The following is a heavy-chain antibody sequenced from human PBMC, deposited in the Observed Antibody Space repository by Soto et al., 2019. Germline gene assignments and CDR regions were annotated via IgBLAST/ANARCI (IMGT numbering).Heavy chain of an antibody. J-gene: IGHJ3*02. CDR2: INPNSGGT. CDR1: GYTFTGYY. V-gene: IGHV1-2*04. CDR3: TRSYCSGNSCYSNDAFDI. Sequence: ASVKVSCKASGYTFTGYYMHWVRQAPGQGLEWMGWINPNSGGTNYAQKFQGWVTMTRGTSISTAYMELSRLRSDDTAVYYCTRSYCSGNSCYSNDAFDIWGQGTMVTVSS. D-gene: IGHD2-15*01.